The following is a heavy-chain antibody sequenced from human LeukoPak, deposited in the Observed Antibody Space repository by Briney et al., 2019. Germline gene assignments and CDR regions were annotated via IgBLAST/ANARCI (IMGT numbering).Heavy chain of an antibody. CDR3: ARSGGYSSPQNY. D-gene: IGHD6-13*01. CDR2: IYYSGST. J-gene: IGHJ4*02. CDR1: GVSVSSVSYY. Sequence: PSETLSLTCTVSGVSVSSVSYYWRSIRQPPGKGLEWIVYIYYSGSTNYNPSLKSRVTISVDTSKNQFSLKLSSVTAADTAVYYCARSGGYSSPQNYWGQGTLVTVSS. V-gene: IGHV4-61*01.